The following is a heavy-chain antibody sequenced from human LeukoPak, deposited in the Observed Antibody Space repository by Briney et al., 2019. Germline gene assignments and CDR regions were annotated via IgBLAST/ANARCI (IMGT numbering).Heavy chain of an antibody. J-gene: IGHJ4*02. D-gene: IGHD1-26*01. Sequence: SETLSLTRTVSGDSISSYYWTWIRQPPGKGLEWIGYIYYSGTTNYNPSLKSRVTISLDTSKNQFSLKLSSVTAADTAVYYCASGRPLGFDYWGQGTLVTVSS. CDR1: GDSISSYY. V-gene: IGHV4-59*01. CDR3: ASGRPLGFDY. CDR2: IYYSGTT.